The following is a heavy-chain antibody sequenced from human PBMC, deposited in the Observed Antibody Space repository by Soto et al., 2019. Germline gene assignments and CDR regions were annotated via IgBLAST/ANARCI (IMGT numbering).Heavy chain of an antibody. V-gene: IGHV4-39*01. CDR2: IYYSGST. CDR1: GGSISSSSYY. D-gene: IGHD6-13*01. Sequence: QLQLQESGPGLVKPSETLSLTCTVSGGSISSSSYYWGWIRQPPGKGLEWIGSIYYSGSTYYNPSLKSRVTISVDTSKNQFSLKLSSVTAADTAVYYCAGTVSSSWYVDYYYYGMDVWGQGTTVTVSS. J-gene: IGHJ6*02. CDR3: AGTVSSSWYVDYYYYGMDV.